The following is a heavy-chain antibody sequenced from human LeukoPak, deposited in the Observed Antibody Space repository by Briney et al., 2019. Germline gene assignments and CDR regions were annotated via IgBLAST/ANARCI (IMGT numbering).Heavy chain of an antibody. V-gene: IGHV3-30*02. Sequence: GGPLRLSCAASGFTFSSYGMHWLRQAPGKALEGVAFICYDGSNNYYADSVKRRFTIYSDNSKTTLYLQMNSVRAEDTAVYYCAKDRKRYFDWLGYFDYWGQATLVTVSS. CDR1: GFTFSSYG. J-gene: IGHJ4*02. CDR2: ICYDGSNN. CDR3: AKDRKRYFDWLGYFDY. D-gene: IGHD3-9*01.